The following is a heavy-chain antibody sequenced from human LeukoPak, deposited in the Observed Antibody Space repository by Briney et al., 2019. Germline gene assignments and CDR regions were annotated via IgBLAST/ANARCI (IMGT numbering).Heavy chain of an antibody. D-gene: IGHD4-23*01. CDR1: GFTFSGYS. CDR3: ARNLHYGGNPFYFDY. CDR2: ISSTSDTI. Sequence: PGGSLRLSCAASGFTFSGYSVNWVRQAPGKGLEWISYISSTSDTIYYADSVKGRFTISRDNAKNSLYLQMNSLRAEDTAVYYCARNLHYGGNPFYFDYWGQGTLVTVSS. J-gene: IGHJ4*02. V-gene: IGHV3-48*04.